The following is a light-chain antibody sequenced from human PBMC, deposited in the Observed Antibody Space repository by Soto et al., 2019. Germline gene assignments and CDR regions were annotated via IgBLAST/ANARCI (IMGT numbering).Light chain of an antibody. CDR1: SSDFGGYNY. V-gene: IGLV2-14*01. CDR2: DVS. CDR3: SSYISSSFV. J-gene: IGLJ1*01. Sequence: QSVLTQPASVSGSPGQSITISCTGTSSDFGGYNYVSWYQQHPGKAPKLIIYDVSNRPSGVSNRFSGSKSGNTASLTISGLQAEDEADYYCSSYISSSFVFGTGTKLTVL.